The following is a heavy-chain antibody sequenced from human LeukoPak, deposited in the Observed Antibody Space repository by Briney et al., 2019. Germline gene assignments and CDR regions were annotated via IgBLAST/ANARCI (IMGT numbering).Heavy chain of an antibody. Sequence: GGSLRLSCAASGFTFSSDSMNWVRQAPGKGLEWVSSISSSSSYIYYADSVKGRFTISRDNAKNSLYLQMNSLRAEDTAVYYCAGNYYDSSGYYFFDYWGQGTLVTVSS. J-gene: IGHJ4*02. CDR3: AGNYYDSSGYYFFDY. V-gene: IGHV3-21*01. CDR1: GFTFSSDS. CDR2: ISSSSSYI. D-gene: IGHD3-22*01.